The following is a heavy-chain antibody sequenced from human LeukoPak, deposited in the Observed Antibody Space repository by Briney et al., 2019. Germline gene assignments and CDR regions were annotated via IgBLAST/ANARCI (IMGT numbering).Heavy chain of an antibody. V-gene: IGHV3-64*01. CDR2: ITANGLGT. J-gene: IGHJ4*02. D-gene: IGHD2-15*01. Sequence: PGGSLRLSCAASGFNFNIFDMYWVRQSPGKGLEYVSSITANGLGTYYASFVKGRFTIFRDNSQNTVFLQMGSLRSEDMAVYYCARARGYCNGGSCYYFDFWGQGTLVTVSS. CDR3: ARARGYCNGGSCYYFDF. CDR1: GFNFNIFD.